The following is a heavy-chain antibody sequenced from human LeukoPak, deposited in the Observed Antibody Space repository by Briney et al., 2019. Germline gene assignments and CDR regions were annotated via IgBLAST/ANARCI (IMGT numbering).Heavy chain of an antibody. V-gene: IGHV3-21*01. CDR1: GFTLSSYR. CDR3: ARGANDRSSSAGPYYYYGMDV. J-gene: IGHJ6*02. D-gene: IGHD6-6*01. CDR2: INSSSSYI. Sequence: PGGSLRLSCAASGFTLSSYRMSWVRQAPGKGLEWVSSINSSSSYIYYADSVKGRFTSSRDNAKNSLYLQMNSLSAEDTAVYYCARGANDRSSSAGPYYYYGMDVWGQGTTVTVSS.